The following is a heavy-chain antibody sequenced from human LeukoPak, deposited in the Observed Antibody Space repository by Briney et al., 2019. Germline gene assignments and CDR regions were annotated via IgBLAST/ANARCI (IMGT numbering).Heavy chain of an antibody. CDR1: GGSISSG. D-gene: IGHD6-6*01. V-gene: IGHV4-61*02. J-gene: IGHJ6*03. Sequence: SETLSLTCTVSGGSISSGSWIRQPAGKGLEWIGRIYTSGSTNYNPSLKSRVTISVDTSKNQFSLKLSSVTAADTAVYYCAKDRSSSSFNYYYYYMDVWGEGTTVTVSS. CDR2: IYTSGST. CDR3: AKDRSSSSFNYYYYYMDV.